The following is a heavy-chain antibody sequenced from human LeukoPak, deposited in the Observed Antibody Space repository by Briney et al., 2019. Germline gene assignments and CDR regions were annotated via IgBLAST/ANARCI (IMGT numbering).Heavy chain of an antibody. D-gene: IGHD6-25*01. V-gene: IGHV4-59*08. CDR1: GGSISSYY. Sequence: SETLSLTCTVSGGSISSYYWSWIRQPPGKGLEWIGYIYYSGSTNYSPSLKSRVTISVDTSKNQFSLKLSSVTAADTAVYYCARSKLYGSGGVDLWGRGTLVTVSS. CDR3: ARSKLYGSGGVDL. CDR2: IYYSGST. J-gene: IGHJ2*01.